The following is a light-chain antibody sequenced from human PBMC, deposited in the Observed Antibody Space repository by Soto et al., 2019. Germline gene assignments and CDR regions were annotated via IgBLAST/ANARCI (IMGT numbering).Light chain of an antibody. CDR2: EVT. J-gene: IGLJ3*02. Sequence: QSALTQPPSASGSPGQSVTISCTGTSSDVGGYNYVSWYQQYPGRAPKLMIYEVTKRPSGVPDRFSGSKSDNTASLTVSGLRPEDEAEYYCKSYAGSNSFYFVFGGGSKLTVL. V-gene: IGLV2-8*01. CDR3: KSYAGSNSFYFV. CDR1: SSDVGGYNY.